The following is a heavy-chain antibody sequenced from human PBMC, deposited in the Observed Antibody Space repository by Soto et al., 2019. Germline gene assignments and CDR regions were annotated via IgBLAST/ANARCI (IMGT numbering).Heavy chain of an antibody. D-gene: IGHD2-21*01. CDR2: VYYSDNT. J-gene: IGHJ4*02. Sequence: SETLSLTCTVSGGSISSSNYYWGWFRQPPGKGLEWIGSVYYSDNTYYNPSLKDRVIISVDTSKKQFSLNLFSVTAADTAVYYCARDPVGVDSTFFFDSWGQGTLVTVSS. CDR3: ARDPVGVDSTFFFDS. V-gene: IGHV4-39*02. CDR1: GGSISSSNYY.